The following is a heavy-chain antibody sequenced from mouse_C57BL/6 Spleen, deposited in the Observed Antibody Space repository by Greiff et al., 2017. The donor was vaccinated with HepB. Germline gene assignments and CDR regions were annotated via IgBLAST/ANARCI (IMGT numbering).Heavy chain of an antibody. V-gene: IGHV5-9-1*02. CDR1: GFTFSSYA. D-gene: IGHD3-2*02. CDR2: ISSGGDYI. J-gene: IGHJ2*01. CDR3: TRDSSAFDY. Sequence: EVQLQQSGEGLVKPGGSLKLSCAASGFTFSSYAMSWVRQTPEKRLEWVAYISSGGDYIYYADTVKGRSTISRDNARNTLYLQMSSLKSEDTAMYYCTRDSSAFDYWGQGTTLTVSS.